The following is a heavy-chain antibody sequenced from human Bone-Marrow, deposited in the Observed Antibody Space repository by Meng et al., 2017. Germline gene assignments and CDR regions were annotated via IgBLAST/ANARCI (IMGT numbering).Heavy chain of an antibody. J-gene: IGHJ2*01. CDR3: ARDRGYYYDSSGYYNYWYFDL. CDR2: INAGNGNT. Sequence: WMGWINAGNGNTKYSQKFQGRVTITRDTSASTAYMELSSLRSEDTAVYYCARDRGYYYDSSGYYNYWYFDLWGRGTLVTVSS. D-gene: IGHD3-22*01. V-gene: IGHV1-3*01.